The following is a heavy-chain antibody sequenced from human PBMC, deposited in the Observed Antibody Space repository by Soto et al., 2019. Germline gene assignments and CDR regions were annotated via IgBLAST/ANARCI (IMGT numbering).Heavy chain of an antibody. CDR2: IYYSGST. D-gene: IGHD5-12*01. Sequence: SETLSLTCTFSGGSISSSSYCLGWIRQPTGKGLEWIGSIYYSGSTYYNPSLKSRVTISVDTSKNQFSLKLSSVTAADTAVYYCARRFRGGYDLDFDYWGQGTLVTVSS. V-gene: IGHV4-39*01. CDR1: GGSISSSSYC. CDR3: ARRFRGGYDLDFDY. J-gene: IGHJ4*02.